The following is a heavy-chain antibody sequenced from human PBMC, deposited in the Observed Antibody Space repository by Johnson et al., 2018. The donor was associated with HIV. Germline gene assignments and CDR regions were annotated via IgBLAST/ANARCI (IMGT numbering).Heavy chain of an antibody. CDR1: GFTFSSYW. Sequence: VQLVESGGGLVQPGGSLRLSCAASGFTFSSYWMSWVRQAPGKGLEWVANIKQDGSEKYYVASVKGRFTISRANAKNSLYLQMNSLRAEDTAFYYCARGRIGGSFLRGDAFDIWGQGTVVTVSS. D-gene: IGHD1-26*01. J-gene: IGHJ3*02. V-gene: IGHV3-7*05. CDR3: ARGRIGGSFLRGDAFDI. CDR2: IKQDGSEK.